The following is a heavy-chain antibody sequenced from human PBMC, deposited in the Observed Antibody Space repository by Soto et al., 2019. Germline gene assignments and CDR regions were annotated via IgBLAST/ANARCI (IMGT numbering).Heavy chain of an antibody. CDR1: GYTFTSYD. CDR3: ATSTHIVVVTAIYDAFDI. V-gene: IGHV1-8*01. J-gene: IGHJ3*02. D-gene: IGHD2-21*02. CDR2: MNPNSGNT. Sequence: ASVKVSCKASGYTFTSYDINWVRQATGQGLEWMGWMNPNSGNTGYAQKFQGRVTMTRNTSISTAYMELSSLRSEDTAVYYCATSTHIVVVTAIYDAFDIWGQGTMVTVSS.